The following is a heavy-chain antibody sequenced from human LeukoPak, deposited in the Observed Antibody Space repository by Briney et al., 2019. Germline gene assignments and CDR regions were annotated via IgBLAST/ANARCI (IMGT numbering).Heavy chain of an antibody. J-gene: IGHJ3*02. D-gene: IGHD3-3*01. V-gene: IGHV3-21*01. CDR2: ISSSSSYI. CDR1: GFTFSSYS. Sequence: PGGSLRLSYAASGFTFSSYSMNWVRQAPGKGLEWVSSISSSSSYIYYADSVKGRFTISRDNAKNSLYLQMNSLRAEDTAVYYCARDRNYDFWSGSDAFDIWGQGTMVTVSS. CDR3: ARDRNYDFWSGSDAFDI.